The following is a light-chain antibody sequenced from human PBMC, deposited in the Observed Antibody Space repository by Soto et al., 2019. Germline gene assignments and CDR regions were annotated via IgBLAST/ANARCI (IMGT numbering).Light chain of an antibody. CDR1: QSISSW. Sequence: DIQLTQSPSFLSASVGARVNITCRASQSISSWLAWYQQKPWKAPKLLIYDDSSLESGVPSRFSGSGSGTEFTLTISSLQPDDFATYYCQQYNSYWTFGQGTKVDIK. CDR2: DDS. J-gene: IGKJ1*01. CDR3: QQYNSYWT. V-gene: IGKV1-5*01.